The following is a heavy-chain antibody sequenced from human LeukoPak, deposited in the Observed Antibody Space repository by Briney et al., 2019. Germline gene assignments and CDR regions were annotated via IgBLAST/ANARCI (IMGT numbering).Heavy chain of an antibody. D-gene: IGHD2-2*03. Sequence: ASVKVSCKASGYTFTSYGISWVRQAPGQGLEWMGWISAYNGNTNYAQKLQGRVTMTTDTSTGTAYMELRSLRSDDTAVYYCARCPPVDIVVVPAARVYWFDPWGQGTLVTVSS. J-gene: IGHJ5*02. CDR3: ARCPPVDIVVVPAARVYWFDP. CDR1: GYTFTSYG. CDR2: ISAYNGNT. V-gene: IGHV1-18*01.